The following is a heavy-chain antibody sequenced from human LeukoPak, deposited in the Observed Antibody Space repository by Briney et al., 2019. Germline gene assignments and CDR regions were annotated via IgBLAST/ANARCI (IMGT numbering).Heavy chain of an antibody. Sequence: QAGGSLRLSCAASGFTFSSYNMNWVRQAPGKGLEWVSYISSSSSTIYYADSVKGRFTISRDNSKNTLYLQMNSLRAEDTAVYYCARDSGSYFMGYFDYWGQGTLVTVSS. CDR3: ARDSGSYFMGYFDY. J-gene: IGHJ4*02. V-gene: IGHV3-48*01. CDR2: ISSSSSTI. D-gene: IGHD3-10*01. CDR1: GFTFSSYN.